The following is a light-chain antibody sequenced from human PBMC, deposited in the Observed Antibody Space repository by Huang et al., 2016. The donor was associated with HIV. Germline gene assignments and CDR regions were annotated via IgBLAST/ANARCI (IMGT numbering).Light chain of an antibody. J-gene: IGKJ1*01. Sequence: EIVLTQSPATLSLSPGERATISCRDSQSISSYLAWDQQKPGQAPRLLSYDASNQATGVPARFSGSGSGTDFTLTISSLEHEDVAVYYCQQRSNWPPGGTFGQGTKVEIK. CDR2: DAS. CDR1: QSISSY. CDR3: QQRSNWPPGGT. V-gene: IGKV3-11*01.